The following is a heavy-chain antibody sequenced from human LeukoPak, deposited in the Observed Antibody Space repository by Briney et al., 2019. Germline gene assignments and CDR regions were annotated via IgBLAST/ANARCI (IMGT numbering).Heavy chain of an antibody. V-gene: IGHV4-39*01. CDR1: GGSISSSSYY. CDR2: IYYSGST. Sequence: PSETLSLTCTVSGGSISSSSYYWGWIRQPPGKGLEWIGSIYYSGSTYYNPSLKSRVTISVDTSKNQFSLKLSSVTAADTAVYYCARALGGYDYSFDYWSQGTLATVSS. CDR3: ARALGGYDYSFDY. D-gene: IGHD3-22*01. J-gene: IGHJ4*02.